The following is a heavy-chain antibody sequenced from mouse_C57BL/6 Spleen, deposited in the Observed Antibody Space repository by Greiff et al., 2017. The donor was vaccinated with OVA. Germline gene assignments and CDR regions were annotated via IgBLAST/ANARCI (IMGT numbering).Heavy chain of an antibody. Sequence: VQLQQPGAELVKPGASVKLSCKASGYTFTSYWMQWVKQRPGQGLEWLGEIDPSDSYTNYNQKFKGKATLTVDTSSSTAYMQLSSLTSEDSAVYYCARSDSSGYGAMDYWGQGTSVTVSS. D-gene: IGHD3-2*02. CDR3: ARSDSSGYGAMDY. J-gene: IGHJ4*01. CDR1: GYTFTSYW. V-gene: IGHV1-50*01. CDR2: IDPSDSYT.